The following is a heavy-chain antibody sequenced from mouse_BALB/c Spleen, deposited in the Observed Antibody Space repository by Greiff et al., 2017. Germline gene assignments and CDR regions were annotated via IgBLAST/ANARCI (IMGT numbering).Heavy chain of an antibody. Sequence: EVQGVESGGGLVKPGGSLKLSCAASGFAFSSYDMSWVRQTPEKRLEWVAYISSGGGSTYYPDTVKGRFTISRDNAKNTLYLQMSSLKSEDAAMYYCARDGNYFDYWGQGTTLTVSS. V-gene: IGHV5-12-1*01. D-gene: IGHD2-1*01. CDR3: ARDGNYFDY. CDR1: GFAFSSYD. J-gene: IGHJ2*01. CDR2: ISSGGGST.